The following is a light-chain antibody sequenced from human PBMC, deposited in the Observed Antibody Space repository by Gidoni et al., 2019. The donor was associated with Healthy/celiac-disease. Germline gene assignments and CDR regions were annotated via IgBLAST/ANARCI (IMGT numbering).Light chain of an antibody. V-gene: IGKV3-15*01. Sequence: EIVMTQSPATLSVSPGERATLTCRASQSVSSNLAWYQQKPGQAPRLLIYGASTRPTGIPARFSGSGSGTEFTLTISSLQSEDFAVYYCQHYNNWTPMYTFGQGTKLEIK. CDR3: QHYNNWTPMYT. CDR2: GAS. CDR1: QSVSSN. J-gene: IGKJ2*01.